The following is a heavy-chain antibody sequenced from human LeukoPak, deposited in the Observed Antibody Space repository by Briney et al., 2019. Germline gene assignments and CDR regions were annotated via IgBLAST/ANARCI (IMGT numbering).Heavy chain of an antibody. CDR2: IRSNGNV. CDR3: ARDWGRRTAPFDH. D-gene: IGHD3-16*01. J-gene: IGHJ4*02. CDR1: GFTFSNYS. Sequence: PGGSLRLSCAASGFTFSNYSMNWVRQSLEKGLEWVSSIRSNGNVYYADSVKGRFTISRDNAENSLSLQMNSLTPEDAAIYFCARDWGRRTAPFDHWGRGTRVTVSS. V-gene: IGHV3-21*01.